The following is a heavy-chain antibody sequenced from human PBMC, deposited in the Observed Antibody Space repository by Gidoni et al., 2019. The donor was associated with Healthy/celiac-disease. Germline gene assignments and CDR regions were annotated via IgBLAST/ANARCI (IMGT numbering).Heavy chain of an antibody. Sequence: QLQLQESGPGLVKPSETLSLTCTVSGGSIRSSSYYWGWIRQPPGKGLEWMGSIYYSGSTYYNPYLKSRVTRAVDTSKNQFSLKLSSVTAADTAVYYCARLGSTSCYFDYWGQGTLVTVSS. J-gene: IGHJ4*02. CDR3: ARLGSTSCYFDY. V-gene: IGHV4-39*01. CDR1: GGSIRSSSYY. CDR2: IYYSGST. D-gene: IGHD2-2*01.